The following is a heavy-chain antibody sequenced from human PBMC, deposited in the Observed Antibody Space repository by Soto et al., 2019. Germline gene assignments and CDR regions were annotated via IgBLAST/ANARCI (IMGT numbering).Heavy chain of an antibody. D-gene: IGHD3-3*01. V-gene: IGHV3-7*01. Sequence: GVSLRLSCAASGFTFGSYWMSWVRQAPGKGLEWVANIKQDGSEKYYVDSVKGRFTISRDNAKNSLYLQMNSLRAEDTAVYYCASGGRRYDFWSGYVGDWGQGTLVTV. CDR3: ASGGRRYDFWSGYVGD. CDR2: IKQDGSEK. CDR1: GFTFGSYW. J-gene: IGHJ4*02.